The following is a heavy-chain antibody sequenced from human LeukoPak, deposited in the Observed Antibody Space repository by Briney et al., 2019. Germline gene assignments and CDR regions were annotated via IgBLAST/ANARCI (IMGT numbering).Heavy chain of an antibody. CDR3: AKDLLYYYGSGSSFDY. Sequence: GGSLRLSCAASGFTFSSYGMHWVRQAPGKGLEWVSAISGSGGSTYYADSVKGRFTISRDNSKNTLYLQMNSLRAEDTAVYYCAKDLLYYYGSGSSFDYWGQGTLVTVSS. V-gene: IGHV3-23*01. CDR1: GFTFSSYG. J-gene: IGHJ4*02. CDR2: ISGSGGST. D-gene: IGHD3-10*01.